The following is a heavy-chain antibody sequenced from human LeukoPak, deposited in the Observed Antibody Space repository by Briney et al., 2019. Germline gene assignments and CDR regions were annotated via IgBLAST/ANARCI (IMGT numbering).Heavy chain of an antibody. CDR1: GFTFSNYG. J-gene: IGHJ4*02. Sequence: GGSLRLSCAASGFTFSNYGMHWVRQAPGKGLEWVAFVRYDETTKFYADSVKGRFTISRDNAKNSLYLQMNSLRAEDTALYYCAKDLGTTVTSVDYWGQGTLVTVSS. D-gene: IGHD4-17*01. V-gene: IGHV3-30*02. CDR3: AKDLGTTVTSVDY. CDR2: VRYDETTK.